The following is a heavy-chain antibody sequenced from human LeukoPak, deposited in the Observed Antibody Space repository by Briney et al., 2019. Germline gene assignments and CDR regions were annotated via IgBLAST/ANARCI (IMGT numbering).Heavy chain of an antibody. CDR2: ISYDGSNK. D-gene: IGHD3-22*01. V-gene: IGHV3-30*09. J-gene: IGHJ4*02. Sequence: GGSLRLSCAASGFTFSSYAMHWVRQAPGKGLEWVAVISYDGSNKYYADSVKGRFAISRDNSKNTLYLQMNSLRAEDTAVYYCARGPMIVLNGVDYWGQGTLVTVSS. CDR3: ARGPMIVLNGVDY. CDR1: GFTFSSYA.